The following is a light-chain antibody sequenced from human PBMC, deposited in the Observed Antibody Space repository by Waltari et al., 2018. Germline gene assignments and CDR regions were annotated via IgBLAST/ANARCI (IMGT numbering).Light chain of an antibody. CDR3: QQYVGWPPTLT. V-gene: IGKV3-15*01. CDR1: QSVSSN. J-gene: IGKJ4*01. Sequence: EIVMTQSPATLSVSPWERASLSCRASQSVSSNLAWYQQKPGQAPRLLIYGASTRATGIPVRFSGSGSGTEFTLTISSLQSEDFAVYYCQQYVGWPPTLTFGGGTKVEIK. CDR2: GAS.